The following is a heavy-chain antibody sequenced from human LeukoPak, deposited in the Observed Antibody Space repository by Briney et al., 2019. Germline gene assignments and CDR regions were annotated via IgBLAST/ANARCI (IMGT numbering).Heavy chain of an antibody. CDR3: TTWVGAHFDF. Sequence: GGSLRLSCAGSGFTFSNYWVHWVRQAPGKGLEWVSTIDGPTFRTHYADSVMGRFTISRDNSKNTLYLQMNSLRAEDAAVYFCTTWVGAHFDFWGQGTLVTVSS. D-gene: IGHD1-26*01. V-gene: IGHV3-23*01. CDR1: GFTFSNYW. CDR2: IDGPTFRT. J-gene: IGHJ4*02.